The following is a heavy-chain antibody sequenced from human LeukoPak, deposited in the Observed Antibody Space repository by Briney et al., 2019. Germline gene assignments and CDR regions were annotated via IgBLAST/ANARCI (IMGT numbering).Heavy chain of an antibody. V-gene: IGHV4-39*01. J-gene: IGHJ4*02. Sequence: TSETLSLTCTVSGGSISSSSYYWGWIRQPPGKGLEWIGSIYYSGSTNYNPSLKSRVTISVDTSKNQFSLKLSSVTAADTAVYYCARQEDSPGFLDYWGQGTLVTVSS. CDR2: IYYSGST. D-gene: IGHD2-15*01. CDR3: ARQEDSPGFLDY. CDR1: GGSISSSSYY.